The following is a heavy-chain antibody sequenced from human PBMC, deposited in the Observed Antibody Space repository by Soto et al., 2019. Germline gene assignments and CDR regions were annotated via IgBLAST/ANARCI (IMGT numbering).Heavy chain of an antibody. V-gene: IGHV1-24*01. J-gene: IGHJ5*02. CDR3: ATRAVVVVAATPTNCFDP. CDR1: GYTLTELS. D-gene: IGHD2-15*01. Sequence: GASVKVSCKVSGYTLTELSMHWVRQAPGKRLEWMGGFDPEDGETIYAQKFQGRVTMTEDTSTDTAYMELSSLRSEDTAVYYCATRAVVVVAATPTNCFDPWGQATLVTVSS. CDR2: FDPEDGET.